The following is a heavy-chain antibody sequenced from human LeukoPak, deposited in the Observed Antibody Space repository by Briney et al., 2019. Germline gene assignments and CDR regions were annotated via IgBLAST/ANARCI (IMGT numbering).Heavy chain of an antibody. D-gene: IGHD4-17*01. CDR2: IYYSGST. CDR1: GGSISSYY. J-gene: IGHJ5*02. Sequence: SETLSLTCTVSGGSISSYYWSWIRQPPGKGLEWIGYIYYSGSTNYNPSLKSRVTISVDTSKNQFSLKLSSVTAADTAVYYCARDYGDPANWFDPWGQGTLVTVSS. V-gene: IGHV4-59*01. CDR3: ARDYGDPANWFDP.